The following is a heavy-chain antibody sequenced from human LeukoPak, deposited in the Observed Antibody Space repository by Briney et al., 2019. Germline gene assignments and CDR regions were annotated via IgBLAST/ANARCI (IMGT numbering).Heavy chain of an antibody. V-gene: IGHV4-59*01. Sequence: PSETLSLTCTVSGGSISSYYWSWIRQPPGKGLEWIGYIYYSGSTSYNPSLKSRVTISVDTSKNQFSLKLSSVTAADTAVYYCARIVVVPAAPPLYYYYYMDVWGKGTTVTVSS. CDR2: IYYSGST. CDR1: GGSISSYY. CDR3: ARIVVVPAAPPLYYYYYMDV. J-gene: IGHJ6*03. D-gene: IGHD2-2*01.